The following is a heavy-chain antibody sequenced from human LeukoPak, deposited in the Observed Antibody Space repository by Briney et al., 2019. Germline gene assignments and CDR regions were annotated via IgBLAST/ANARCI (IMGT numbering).Heavy chain of an antibody. D-gene: IGHD2/OR15-2a*01. CDR3: ARAGGDYFNWFDP. V-gene: IGHV4-59*01. J-gene: IGHJ5*02. CDR1: GGSINTSYY. CDR2: IYYTGSA. Sequence: SETLSLTCTVSGGSINTSYYWSWIRQPPGKGLEWIGYIYYTGSATYSPSLKSRVTISVDTSKNQFSLKLTSVTAADTAVYYCARAGGDYFNWFDPWGQGTLVTVSS.